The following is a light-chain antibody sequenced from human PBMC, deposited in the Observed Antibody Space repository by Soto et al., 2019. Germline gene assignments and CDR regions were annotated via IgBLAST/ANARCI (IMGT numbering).Light chain of an antibody. CDR3: QQYNSYSLWT. CDR1: QSISSW. CDR2: DAS. J-gene: IGKJ1*01. Sequence: DIQMTQSPSTLSASVGDRVTITCRASQSISSWLAWYQQKPGKAPKLLIYDASSLESGVPSRFSGSGSGTEFTLTIRSLQPDDFATYYCQQYNSYSLWTCGQGNKGDIK. V-gene: IGKV1-5*01.